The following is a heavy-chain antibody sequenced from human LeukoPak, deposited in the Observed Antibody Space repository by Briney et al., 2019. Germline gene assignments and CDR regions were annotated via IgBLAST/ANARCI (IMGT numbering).Heavy chain of an antibody. CDR3: ARDFGHYDYMDV. D-gene: IGHD3-10*01. Sequence: PGGSLRLSSAASGFTFSSYAMHWVRQAPGKGLEYVSAISSNGGSTYYANSVKGRFTISRDNSRNTLYLQMGSLRAEDMAVYYCARDFGHYDYMDVWGKGTTVTVSS. CDR2: ISSNGGST. J-gene: IGHJ6*03. V-gene: IGHV3-64*01. CDR1: GFTFSSYA.